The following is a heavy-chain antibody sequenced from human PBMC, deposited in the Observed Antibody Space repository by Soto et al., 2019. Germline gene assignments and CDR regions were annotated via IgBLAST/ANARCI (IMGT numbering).Heavy chain of an antibody. CDR2: ISSSSSTI. CDR1: GFTFSSYS. J-gene: IGHJ4*02. V-gene: IGHV3-48*02. Sequence: PGGSLRLSCAASGFTFSSYSMNWVRQAPGKGLEWVSYISSSSSTIYYADSVKGRFTISRDNAKNSLYLQMNSLRDEDTAVYYCARDQTIFGVVIGEFDYWGQGTLVTVSS. CDR3: ARDQTIFGVVIGEFDY. D-gene: IGHD3-3*01.